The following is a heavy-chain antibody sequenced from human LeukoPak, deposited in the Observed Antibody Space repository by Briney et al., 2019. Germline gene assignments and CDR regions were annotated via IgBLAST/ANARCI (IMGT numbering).Heavy chain of an antibody. J-gene: IGHJ3*02. CDR3: ARHTFCGGDCFSGAFDI. Sequence: SETLSLTCSVSGGSISRYYWSWIRLPPGKGLEWIGYIFYTGSSNYKPSLRSRVSISVDTSKNQVSLKLSSVTAADTAVYYCARHTFCGGDCFSGAFDIWGQGTMVTVSS. CDR1: GGSISRYY. CDR2: IFYTGSS. D-gene: IGHD2-21*02. V-gene: IGHV4-59*08.